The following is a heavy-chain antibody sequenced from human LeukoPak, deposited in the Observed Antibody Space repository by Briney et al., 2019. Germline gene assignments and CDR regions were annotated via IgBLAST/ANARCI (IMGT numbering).Heavy chain of an antibody. Sequence: PGGSLRLSCAASGFTFSDYYMTWIRQAPGKGLEWVSYISSSGSPIFYGDSVKGRFTISRDNAKNSLYLQMNSLRAEDTAVYYCAREMGGSSTCFDYWGQGTLVTVSS. D-gene: IGHD1-26*01. CDR2: ISSSGSPI. CDR1: GFTFSDYY. CDR3: AREMGGSSTCFDY. V-gene: IGHV3-11*04. J-gene: IGHJ4*02.